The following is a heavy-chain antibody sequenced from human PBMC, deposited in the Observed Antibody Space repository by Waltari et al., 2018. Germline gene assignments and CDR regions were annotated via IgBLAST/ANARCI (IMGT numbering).Heavy chain of an antibody. D-gene: IGHD3-22*01. CDR2: FDPEDGET. V-gene: IGHV1-24*01. Sequence: QVQLVQSGAEVKKPGASVKVSCKVSGYTLTELSMHWVRQAPGKGLEWMGGFDPEDGETSYAQKVQGRVTMTEDTATDTAYMELSSLRSEDTAVYYCAAYYYDSSGLDYWGQGTLVTVSS. CDR3: AAYYYDSSGLDY. CDR1: GYTLTELS. J-gene: IGHJ4*02.